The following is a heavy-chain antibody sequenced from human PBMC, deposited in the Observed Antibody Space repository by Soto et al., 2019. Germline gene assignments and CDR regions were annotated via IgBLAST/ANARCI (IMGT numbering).Heavy chain of an antibody. CDR2: IYYSGST. CDR1: GGSISSSSYY. D-gene: IGHD1-26*01. V-gene: IGHV4-39*01. CDR3: ARRYTGVWFDP. J-gene: IGHJ5*02. Sequence: QLQLQESGPGLVKPSETLSLTCTVSGGSISSSSYYWGWIRQPPGKGLEWIGSIYYSGSTYYNPSLKSRVTISVDTSKNQFSLKLSSVTAADTAVYYCARRYTGVWFDPWGQGTLVTVSS.